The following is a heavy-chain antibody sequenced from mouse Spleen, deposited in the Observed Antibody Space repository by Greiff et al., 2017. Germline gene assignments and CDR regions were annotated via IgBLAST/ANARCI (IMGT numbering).Heavy chain of an antibody. J-gene: IGHJ4*01. CDR2: INPSNGRT. V-gene: IGHV1S81*02. D-gene: IGHD1-1*01. Sequence: QVQLQQSGAELVKPGASVKLSCKASGYTFTSYWMHWVKQRPGQGLEWIGEINPSNGRTNYNEKFKGKATLTVDKSSSTAYMQLSSLTSEDSAVYYCARSDTTMVALYAMDYWGQGTSVTVSS. CDR3: ARSDTTMVALYAMDY. CDR1: GYTFTSYW.